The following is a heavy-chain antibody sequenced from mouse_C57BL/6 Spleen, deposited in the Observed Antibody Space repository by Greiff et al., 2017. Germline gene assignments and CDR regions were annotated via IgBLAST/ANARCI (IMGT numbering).Heavy chain of an antibody. Sequence: VQLQQPGAELVKPGASVKVSCKASGYTFTSYRMHWVKQRPGQGLEWIGRIHPSDGDTNYNQKFKGKATLTVDKSSSTAYMQLSSLTSEDSAVYYCTAVGGRSYFADWGQGTLVTVSA. D-gene: IGHD1-1*01. V-gene: IGHV1-74*01. CDR3: TAVGGRSYFAD. CDR1: GYTFTSYR. J-gene: IGHJ3*01. CDR2: IHPSDGDT.